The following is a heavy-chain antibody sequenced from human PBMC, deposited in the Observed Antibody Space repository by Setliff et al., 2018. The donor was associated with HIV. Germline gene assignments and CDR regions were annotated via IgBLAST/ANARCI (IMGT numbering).Heavy chain of an antibody. J-gene: IGHJ5*02. CDR2: IYTSGST. D-gene: IGHD3-10*01. CDR1: GGSISSYY. Sequence: PSETLSLTCTVSGGSISSYYWSWIRQPPGKGLEWIGYIYTSGSTNYNPSLQSRVTMSIDTSKNQFSLRLTSVTAADTAVYYCARRIDDSGSFPDKNWFDTWGQGRLVTVSS. V-gene: IGHV4-4*09. CDR3: ARRIDDSGSFPDKNWFDT.